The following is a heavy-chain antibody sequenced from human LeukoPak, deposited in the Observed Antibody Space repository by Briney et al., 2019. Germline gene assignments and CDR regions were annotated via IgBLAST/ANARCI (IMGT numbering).Heavy chain of an antibody. V-gene: IGHV1-8*01. D-gene: IGHD3-22*01. Sequence: GASVKVFCKASGYTFTSHDINWVRQATGQGLEWMGWMNPNSGYTGYEQKFQGRVTMTRDTSTSTAYMELSSLRSEDTAVYYCARGGSSYNDEHEEFDYWGQGTVVTVSS. J-gene: IGHJ4*02. CDR2: MNPNSGYT. CDR3: ARGGSSYNDEHEEFDY. CDR1: GYTFTSHD.